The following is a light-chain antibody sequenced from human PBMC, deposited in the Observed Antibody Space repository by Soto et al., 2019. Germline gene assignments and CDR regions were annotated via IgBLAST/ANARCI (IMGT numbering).Light chain of an antibody. CDR2: DAS. CDR3: QQYNKWPLT. J-gene: IGKJ5*01. CDR1: QSVSSN. V-gene: IGKV3-15*01. Sequence: EIMMTQSPVTLSVSPGERATLSCRASQSVSSNLAWYQQKPGQAPRLLIYDASTMATGIPARFSGSGSGTEFTLTISSLQSEDFAVYYCQQYNKWPLTFGQGTRLEIK.